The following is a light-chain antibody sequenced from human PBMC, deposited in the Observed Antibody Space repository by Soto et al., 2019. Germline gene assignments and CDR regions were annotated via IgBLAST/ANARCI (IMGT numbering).Light chain of an antibody. V-gene: IGKV1-39*01. Sequence: IQMTQSPSSLSASVGDRVTITCRASQTIRNYLNWYQQKPGKAPNLLIYTASTLQSGVPSRFSGSGSGTDFTLTISSLQPEDFVTYYCQQSYSIPLTFGGGTKVDIK. J-gene: IGKJ4*01. CDR2: TAS. CDR1: QTIRNY. CDR3: QQSYSIPLT.